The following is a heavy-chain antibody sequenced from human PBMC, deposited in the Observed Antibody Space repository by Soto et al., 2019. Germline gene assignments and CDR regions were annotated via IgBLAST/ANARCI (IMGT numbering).Heavy chain of an antibody. V-gene: IGHV3-15*07. CDR3: TTDSWWGPEAGKYQIDY. Sequence: GGSLRLSCAASGFTFSNAWMNWVRQAPGKGLEWVGRIKSKTDGGTTDYAAPVKGRFTISRDDSKNTLYLQMNSLKTEDTAVYYCTTDSWWGPEAGKYQIDYWGQGTLVTVSS. J-gene: IGHJ4*02. D-gene: IGHD2-2*01. CDR1: GFTFSNAW. CDR2: IKSKTDGGTT.